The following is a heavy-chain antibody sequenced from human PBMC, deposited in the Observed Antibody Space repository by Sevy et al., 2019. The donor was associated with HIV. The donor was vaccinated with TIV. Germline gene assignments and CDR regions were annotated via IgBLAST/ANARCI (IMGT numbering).Heavy chain of an antibody. Sequence: GGSLRLSCTSSGFTFGDYAMSWFRQAPGKGLEWVAFIRRNSHEPYGGTTEYAASVKVRFTISRDDSRSMAKLQMNSLKTEDTAVYYCTRGLSTADTPEYYFDYWGQGILVTVSS. J-gene: IGHJ4*02. CDR3: TRGLSTADTPEYYFDY. D-gene: IGHD2-15*01. CDR2: IRRNSHEPYGGTT. V-gene: IGHV3-49*03. CDR1: GFTFGDYA.